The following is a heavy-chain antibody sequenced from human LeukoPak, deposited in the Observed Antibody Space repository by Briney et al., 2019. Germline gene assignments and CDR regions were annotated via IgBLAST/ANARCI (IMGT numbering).Heavy chain of an antibody. CDR1: GGSITSYY. D-gene: IGHD5-12*01. J-gene: IGHJ4*02. CDR2: IYTSGST. V-gene: IGHV4-4*07. Sequence: SETLSLTCTVSGGSITSYYWSWIRQPAGKGLEWIGRIYTSGSTNYNPSLKSRVTISVDTSKNQFSLKLSSVTAADTAVYYCAREKLCGYSGYDWWFDYWGQGTLVTVSS. CDR3: AREKLCGYSGYDWWFDY.